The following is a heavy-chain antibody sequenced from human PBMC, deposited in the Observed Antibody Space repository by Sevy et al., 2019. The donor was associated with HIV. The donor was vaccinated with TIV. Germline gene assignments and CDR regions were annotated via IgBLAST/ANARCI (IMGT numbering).Heavy chain of an antibody. J-gene: IGHJ5*02. V-gene: IGHV4-31*11. Sequence: SETLSLTCAVSGASISSVDYYWTWLRQLPGKGPEWIGYIYFRGATYYNPSLKSRVTISMDTSKNQFSLNLSSVTAADTAVYYCARDYAGGRLDPWGQGTLVTVSS. CDR3: ARDYAGGRLDP. CDR1: GASISSVDYY. D-gene: IGHD3-10*01. CDR2: IYFRGAT.